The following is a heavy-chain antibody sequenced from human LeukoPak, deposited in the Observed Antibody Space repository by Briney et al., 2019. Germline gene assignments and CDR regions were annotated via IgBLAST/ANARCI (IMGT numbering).Heavy chain of an antibody. D-gene: IGHD6-19*01. CDR2: IYTSGST. V-gene: IGHV4-61*02. CDR3: ARRYSSGRFDY. Sequence: SETLSLTCTVSGGSISSGGYYWSWIRQHPGKGLEWIGRIYTSGSTNYNPSLKSRVTISVDTSKNQFSLKLSSVTAADTAVYYCARRYSSGRFDYWGQGTLVTVSS. CDR1: GGSISSGGYY. J-gene: IGHJ4*02.